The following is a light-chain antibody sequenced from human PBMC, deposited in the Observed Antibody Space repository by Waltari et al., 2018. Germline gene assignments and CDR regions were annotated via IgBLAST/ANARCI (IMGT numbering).Light chain of an antibody. CDR2: EGT. J-gene: IGLJ1*01. CDR1: TGDAWTYNL. V-gene: IGLV2-23*01. CDR3: CSYVSNTYV. Sequence: QSALTQPASVSGSPGQSITIPCTGTTGDAWTYNLVSWYQQHPGKAPKLSMFEGTKRHSGVSTRVFASKSGNTAALTISGLQAEDEADYNCCSYVSNTYVFGTGTKVTVL.